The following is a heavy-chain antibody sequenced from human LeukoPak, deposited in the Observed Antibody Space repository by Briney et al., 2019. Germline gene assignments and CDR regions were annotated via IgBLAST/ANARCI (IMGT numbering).Heavy chain of an antibody. CDR3: ARLCRICAFAPQSRPYNWNSFDY. CDR1: GGSINSSSYY. J-gene: IGHJ4*02. D-gene: IGHD1-20*01. Sequence: PSETLSLTCTVSGGSINSSSYYWGWIRQPPGEGLEWIGSIYYSGSTYYNPSLKSRVTISVDTSKNQFSLKLSSVTAADTAVYYCARLCRICAFAPQSRPYNWNSFDYWGQGTLVTVSS. V-gene: IGHV4-39*01. CDR2: IYYSGST.